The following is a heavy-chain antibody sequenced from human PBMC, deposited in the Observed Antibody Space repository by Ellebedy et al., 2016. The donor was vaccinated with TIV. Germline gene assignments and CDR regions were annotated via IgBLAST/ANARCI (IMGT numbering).Heavy chain of an antibody. CDR3: ARGWWDYHY. V-gene: IGHV3-7*01. Sequence: PGGSLRLSCVASGFTFSGFSMSWVRQAPGKGLEWVATIKQDGGEKFYVDSVKGRFTISRDNAKNLVFLQMDSLRAEDTAVYYCARGWWDYHYWGQGTLVTVSS. D-gene: IGHD2-8*02. CDR1: GFTFSGFS. CDR2: IKQDGGEK. J-gene: IGHJ4*02.